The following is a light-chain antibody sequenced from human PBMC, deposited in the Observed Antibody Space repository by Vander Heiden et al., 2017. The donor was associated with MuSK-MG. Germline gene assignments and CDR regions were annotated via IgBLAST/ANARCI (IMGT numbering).Light chain of an antibody. CDR3: SSYTSSCTYV. J-gene: IGLJ1*01. Sequence: QSALTQPASVSGSPGQSITLSCTGTSSDVGGYNYVSWYQQRPGKAPKLMIYEVSNRPSGVSNRFSGSKSGNTASLTISGVQAEDEADYYCSSYTSSCTYVFGTGTKITVL. CDR1: SSDVGGYNY. V-gene: IGLV2-14*01. CDR2: EVS.